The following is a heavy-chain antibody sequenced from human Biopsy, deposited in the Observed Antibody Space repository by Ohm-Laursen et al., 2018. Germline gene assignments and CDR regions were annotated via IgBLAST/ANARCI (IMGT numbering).Heavy chain of an antibody. CDR2: NIPILGTG. V-gene: IGHV1-69*06. CDR1: GGTFSNYG. Sequence: VSSVKVSCKAPGGTFSNYGVNWVRQAPGQGLEWLGGNIPILGTGNYAQKFQDRVTVVADTSTSTATMELRSLRSDDTAVYYCATKLTGYFHHWGQGTLVIVSS. J-gene: IGHJ1*01. CDR3: ATKLTGYFHH. D-gene: IGHD3-9*01.